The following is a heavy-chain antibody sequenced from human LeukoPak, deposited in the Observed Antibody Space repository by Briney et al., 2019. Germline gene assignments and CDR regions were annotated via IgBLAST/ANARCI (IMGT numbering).Heavy chain of an antibody. V-gene: IGHV1-18*04. CDR1: GYTFTGYY. CDR3: ARDSGSYYEWFDP. Sequence: ASVKVSCKASGYTFTGYYMHWVRQAPGQGLEWMGWISAYNGNTNYAQKLQGRVTMTTDTSTSTAYMELRSLRSDDTAVYYCARDSGSYYEWFDPWGQGTLVTVSS. J-gene: IGHJ5*02. CDR2: ISAYNGNT. D-gene: IGHD1-26*01.